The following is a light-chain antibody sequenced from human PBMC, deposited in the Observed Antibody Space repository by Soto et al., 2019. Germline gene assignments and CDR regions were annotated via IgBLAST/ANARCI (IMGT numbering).Light chain of an antibody. CDR1: QGISND. V-gene: IGKV1-17*03. CDR3: LQLDSYPIT. Sequence: DIQLTQSPSFLSASVGDRVTITCRASQGISNDLAWFQQKPGKVPKRLIYGASNLQSGVPSRFSGSGSGTEFTLTISSLQPEDFATYYCLQLDSYPITFGQGTRLEIK. CDR2: GAS. J-gene: IGKJ5*01.